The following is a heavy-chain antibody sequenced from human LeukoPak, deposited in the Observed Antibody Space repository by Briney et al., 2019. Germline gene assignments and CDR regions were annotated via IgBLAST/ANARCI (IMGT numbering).Heavy chain of an antibody. CDR3: ARTPDTSGYNYWYFDL. CDR1: GDSINSHH. J-gene: IGHJ2*01. CDR2: LSNRGNT. D-gene: IGHD3-22*01. Sequence: KPSETLSLTCTVSGDSINSHHWSWIRQPPGKGLEWIGYLSNRGNTNYNPSLQSRVAISVDTSKNRFSLRLSSVTAADTAVYYCARTPDTSGYNYWYFDLWGRGSLVTVSS. V-gene: IGHV4-59*11.